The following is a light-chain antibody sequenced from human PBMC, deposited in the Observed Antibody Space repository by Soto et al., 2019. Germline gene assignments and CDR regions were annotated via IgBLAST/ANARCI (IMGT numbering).Light chain of an antibody. CDR3: QQYGSSPPLYT. Sequence: EIVLTQSPGTLSLSPGARATLSCRASQSVGSNSLAWYQQRPGRAPRLLIYGASSRATGIPDRFSGSGSGTDFTLTISRLEPEDFAVYSCQQYGSSPPLYTFGQGTKLEIK. J-gene: IGKJ2*01. CDR1: QSVGSNS. V-gene: IGKV3-20*01. CDR2: GAS.